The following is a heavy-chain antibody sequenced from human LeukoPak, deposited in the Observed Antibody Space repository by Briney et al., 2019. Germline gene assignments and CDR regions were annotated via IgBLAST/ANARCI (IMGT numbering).Heavy chain of an antibody. CDR3: VIGRFDSSGYNAFDI. CDR2: ISSSSSYT. D-gene: IGHD3-22*01. J-gene: IGHJ3*02. CDR1: GFTFSDYY. Sequence: TGGSLRLSCAASGFTFSDYYMSWIRQAPGKGLEWVSYISSSSSYTNYADSVKGRFTISRDNAKNSLYLQMNSLRAEETDMYQRVIGRFDSSGYNAFDIWVQGTMVTVSS. V-gene: IGHV3-11*05.